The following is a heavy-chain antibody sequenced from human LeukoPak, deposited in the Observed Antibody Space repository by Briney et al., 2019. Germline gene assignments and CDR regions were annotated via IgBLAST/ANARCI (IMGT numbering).Heavy chain of an antibody. CDR3: ARGGDSSGSVRTAFDI. Sequence: GGSLRLSCAASGLTVSSNYMSWVRQAPGKGLYWVSVINSGSSTYYADSVKGRFTIPRDNSKNTLYLQMNSLRAEDTAVYYCARGGDSSGSVRTAFDIWGQGTMVTVSS. J-gene: IGHJ3*02. CDR2: INSGSST. CDR1: GLTVSSNY. D-gene: IGHD3-22*01. V-gene: IGHV3-53*01.